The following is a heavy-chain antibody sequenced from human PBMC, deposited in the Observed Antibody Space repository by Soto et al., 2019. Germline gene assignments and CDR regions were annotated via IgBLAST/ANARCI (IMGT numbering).Heavy chain of an antibody. CDR3: AKASVVTTDYYYYVDV. D-gene: IGHD3-22*01. J-gene: IGHJ6*02. CDR1: GFTFSSYA. V-gene: IGHV3-23*01. Sequence: PGGSLRLSCAASGFTFSSYAMSWVRQAPGKGLEWVSAISGSGGSTYYADSVKGRFTISRDNSKNTLYLQMNSLRAEDTAVYYCAKASVVTTDYYYYVDVWGQATTVTVSS. CDR2: ISGSGGST.